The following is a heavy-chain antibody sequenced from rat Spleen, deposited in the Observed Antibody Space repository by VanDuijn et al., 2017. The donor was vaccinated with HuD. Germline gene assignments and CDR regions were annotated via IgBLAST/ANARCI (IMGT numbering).Heavy chain of an antibody. D-gene: IGHD1-12*01. CDR1: GFTFSTAW. CDR3: ATSPYYWYFDF. Sequence: EVQVLESGGGLVQPGNSLKLSCATSGFTFSTAWMYWYRQFPEKRLEWVARIKAKSNNYATDYTESVKGRFTISRDDSKSSIYLQMNNLKEEDTAIYYCATSPYYWYFDFWGPGTMVTVSS. V-gene: IGHV6-6*01. CDR2: IKAKSNNYAT. J-gene: IGHJ1*01.